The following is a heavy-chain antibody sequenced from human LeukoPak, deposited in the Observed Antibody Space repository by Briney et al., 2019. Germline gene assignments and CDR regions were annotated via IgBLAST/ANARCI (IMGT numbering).Heavy chain of an antibody. CDR1: GGSISSSNW. Sequence: SETLSLTCAVSGGSISSSNWWSWVRQPPGKGLEWIGEINHSGSTNYNPSPKSRVTISVDTSKNQFSLKLSSVTAADAAVYYCARGTRGYSYGFYAYWGQGTLVTVSS. V-gene: IGHV4-4*02. J-gene: IGHJ4*02. CDR3: ARGTRGYSYGFYAY. D-gene: IGHD5-18*01. CDR2: INHSGST.